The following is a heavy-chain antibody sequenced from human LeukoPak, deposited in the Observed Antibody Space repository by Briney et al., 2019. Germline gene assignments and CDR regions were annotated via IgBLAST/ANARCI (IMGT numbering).Heavy chain of an antibody. CDR2: ISADNGNT. CDR3: ARHGVLRFLEWLLKVDAFDI. J-gene: IGHJ3*02. Sequence: ASVKVSCKASGYTFTSYAISWVRQAPGQGLEWMGWISADNGNTDYAQRFQGRVTMTTDTSTSTAYMELRSLRSDDTAVYYCARHGVLRFLEWLLKVDAFDIWGQGTMVTVSS. V-gene: IGHV1-18*01. D-gene: IGHD3-3*01. CDR1: GYTFTSYA.